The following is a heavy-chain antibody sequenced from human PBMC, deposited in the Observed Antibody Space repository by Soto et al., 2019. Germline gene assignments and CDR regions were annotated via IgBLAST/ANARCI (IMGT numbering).Heavy chain of an antibody. CDR3: AKDLTSGYGDLVYH. CDR2: ISGSGDRT. Sequence: ASFGVTFSIYAVNPVRKKQGKGLEWVSAISGSGDRTYYADSVKGRFTISRDNSKNTLYLQMNSLRAEDTAVYYCAKDLTSGYGDLVYHCDQGSLV. V-gene: IGHV3-23*01. CDR1: GVTFSIYA. D-gene: IGHD5-12*01. J-gene: IGHJ1*01.